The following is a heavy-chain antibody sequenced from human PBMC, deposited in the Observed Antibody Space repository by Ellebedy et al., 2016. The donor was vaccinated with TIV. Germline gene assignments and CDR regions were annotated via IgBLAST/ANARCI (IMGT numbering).Heavy chain of an antibody. V-gene: IGHV4-59*08. CDR3: ARNYYDTSGYYHIDY. J-gene: IGHJ4*02. CDR2: IYYSGST. D-gene: IGHD3-22*01. CDR1: GGSISSYY. Sequence: MPSETLSLTCTVSGGSISSYYWSWIRQPPGKGLEWIGTIYYSGSTKYNPSLKSRVTISVDTSKNQFSLKLTSVTAADTAVYYWARNYYDTSGYYHIDYWGQGTLVTVSS.